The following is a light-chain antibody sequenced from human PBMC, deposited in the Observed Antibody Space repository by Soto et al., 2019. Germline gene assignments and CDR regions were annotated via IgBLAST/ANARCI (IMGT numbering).Light chain of an antibody. J-gene: IGKJ2*01. CDR2: GAS. V-gene: IGKV3-15*01. Sequence: EIVMTQSPATLSVSPGERATLSCRASQSVSSNLAWYQQKPGQAPRLLIYGASTRATGIPARFSGSGSGTEFTLTLSRLQSEDLAVYYCQQYNNWYTFGQGTKLEIK. CDR3: QQYNNWYT. CDR1: QSVSSN.